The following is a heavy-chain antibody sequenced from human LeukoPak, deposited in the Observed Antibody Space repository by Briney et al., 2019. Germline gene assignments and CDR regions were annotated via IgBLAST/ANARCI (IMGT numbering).Heavy chain of an antibody. CDR1: GYTFTGYY. J-gene: IGHJ4*02. CDR3: ARDLFYDSSGYDY. V-gene: IGHV1-2*02. CDR2: INPNSGGT. Sequence: ASVKVSCKASGYTFTGYYMHWVRQAPGQGHEWMGWINPNSGGTNYAQTFQGRVTMTRDTSISTAYMELSRLRSDDTAVYYCARDLFYDSSGYDYWGQGTLVTVSS. D-gene: IGHD3-22*01.